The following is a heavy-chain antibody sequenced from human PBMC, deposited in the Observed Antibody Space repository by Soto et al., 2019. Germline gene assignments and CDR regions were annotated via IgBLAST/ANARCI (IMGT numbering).Heavy chain of an antibody. CDR3: ARERELVRLDY. J-gene: IGHJ4*02. CDR2: IWYDGSNK. Sequence: GGSLRLSCAASGFTFSSYGMHWVRQAPGKGLEWVAVIWYDGSNKYYADSVKGRFTISRDNSKNTLYLQMNSLRAEDTAVYYCARERELVRLDYWGQGTLVTVSS. D-gene: IGHD6-13*01. CDR1: GFTFSSYG. V-gene: IGHV3-33*01.